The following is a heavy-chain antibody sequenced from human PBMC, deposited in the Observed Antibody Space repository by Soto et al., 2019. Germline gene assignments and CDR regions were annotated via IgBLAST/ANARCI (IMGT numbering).Heavy chain of an antibody. CDR2: IYYSGST. CDR3: ARSDSTLEIDY. D-gene: IGHD1-1*01. J-gene: IGHJ4*02. Sequence: SETLSLTSTVSGGSISSGGYYWSWIRQHPGKGLEWIGYIYYSGSTYYNPSLKSRVTISVDTSKNQFPLKLSSVTAADTAVYYCARSDSTLEIDYWGQGTLVTVSS. CDR1: GGSISSGGYY. V-gene: IGHV4-31*03.